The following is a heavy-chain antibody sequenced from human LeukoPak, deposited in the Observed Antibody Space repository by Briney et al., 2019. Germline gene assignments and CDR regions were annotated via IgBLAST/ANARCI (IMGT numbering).Heavy chain of an antibody. CDR2: IYYSGST. Sequence: SETLSLTCTVSGGSISSYYWSWIRQPPGKGLEWIGYIYYSGSTNYNPSLKSRVTISVDTSKNQFSLQLSSVTAADTAVYYCARIHRYCSGGACYVLDNWGQGTLIAVSS. V-gene: IGHV4-59*01. J-gene: IGHJ4*02. CDR1: GGSISSYY. CDR3: ARIHRYCSGGACYVLDN. D-gene: IGHD2-15*01.